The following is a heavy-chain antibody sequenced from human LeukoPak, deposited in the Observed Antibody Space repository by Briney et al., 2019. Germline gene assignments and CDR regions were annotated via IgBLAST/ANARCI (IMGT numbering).Heavy chain of an antibody. V-gene: IGHV4-39*01. D-gene: IGHD6-19*01. J-gene: IGHJ4*02. CDR1: GGSISSSSYY. CDR3: ARRAVADSNYFDY. Sequence: SETLSLTCTVSGGSISSSSYYWGWIRQPPGKGREWIGSIYYSGSTYYNPSLKSRVTISVDTSKNQFSLKLSSVTAADTAVYYCARRAVADSNYFDYWGQGTLVTVSS. CDR2: IYYSGST.